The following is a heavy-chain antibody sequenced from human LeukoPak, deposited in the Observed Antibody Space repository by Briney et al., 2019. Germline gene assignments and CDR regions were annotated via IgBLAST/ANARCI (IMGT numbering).Heavy chain of an antibody. CDR1: GYTFTSYG. Sequence: GASVKVSCKASGYTFTSYGISWVRQATGQGLEWMGWMNPNSGNTGYAQKFQGRVTMTRNTSISTAYMELSSLRSEDTAVYYCARGTAARPFYYYYGMDVWGQGTTVTVSS. V-gene: IGHV1-8*02. J-gene: IGHJ6*02. D-gene: IGHD6-6*01. CDR3: ARGTAARPFYYYYGMDV. CDR2: MNPNSGNT.